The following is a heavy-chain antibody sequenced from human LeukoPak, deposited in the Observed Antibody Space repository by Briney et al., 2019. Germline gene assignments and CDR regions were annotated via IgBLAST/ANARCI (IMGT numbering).Heavy chain of an antibody. CDR1: GYTFTTYY. CDR2: INPSGGST. V-gene: IGHV1-46*01. D-gene: IGHD1-1*01. Sequence: ASVRVSCKASGYTFTTYYIHWVRQAPGQGLEWMGVINPSGGSTSYAQKFQGRVSLTRDTSTSTVYMELSSLRSEGTAVYYCAREQLVGTYYFDFWGQGTLVTVSS. CDR3: AREQLVGTYYFDF. J-gene: IGHJ4*02.